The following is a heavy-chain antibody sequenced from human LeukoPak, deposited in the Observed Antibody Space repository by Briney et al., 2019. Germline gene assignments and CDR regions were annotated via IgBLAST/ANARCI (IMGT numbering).Heavy chain of an antibody. V-gene: IGHV3-49*03. J-gene: IGHJ6*02. D-gene: IGHD3-16*01. CDR1: GFTFGDYT. Sequence: GGSLRLSCTGSGFTFGDYTMTWIRQAPGKGLEWVGFIRNKADGGTTEFAASVKDRFTISRDDSKSIAYLHMNSLKIEDAGVCYCTRDPVMIEGVWGQGTTVIVSS. CDR2: IRNKADGGTT. CDR3: TRDPVMIEGV.